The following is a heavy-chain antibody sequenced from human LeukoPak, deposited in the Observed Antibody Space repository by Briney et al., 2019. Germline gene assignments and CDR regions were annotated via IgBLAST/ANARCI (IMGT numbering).Heavy chain of an antibody. CDR1: GGTFSSYA. CDR2: IIPIFGTA. Sequence: SVKVSCKASGGTFSSYAISWVRQAPGQGLEWMGGIIPIFGTANYAQKFQGRVTITADESTSTAYMELSSLRSEDTAVYYCALLKEHPYCGGDCYSTSLGGAFDIWGQGTMVTVSS. V-gene: IGHV1-69*13. D-gene: IGHD2-21*02. J-gene: IGHJ3*02. CDR3: ALLKEHPYCGGDCYSTSLGGAFDI.